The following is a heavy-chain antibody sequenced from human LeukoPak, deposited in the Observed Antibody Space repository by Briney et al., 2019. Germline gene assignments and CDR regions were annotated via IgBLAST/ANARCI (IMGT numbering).Heavy chain of an antibody. CDR2: IYTSGST. J-gene: IGHJ5*02. Sequence: SETLSLTCTVSGGSIDIYYWSWIRQSAGKGLEWIGRIYTSGSTNYNPSLKSRVAMSVDTSKKQFSLKLSSVTAADTAVYYCARDRLYSQWFDPWGQGTLVIVSS. CDR1: GGSIDIYY. CDR3: ARDRLYSQWFDP. V-gene: IGHV4-4*07. D-gene: IGHD2-15*01.